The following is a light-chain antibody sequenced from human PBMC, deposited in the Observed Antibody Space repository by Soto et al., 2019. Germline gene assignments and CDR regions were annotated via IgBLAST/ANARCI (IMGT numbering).Light chain of an antibody. Sequence: DSQMAQSPSTLSASVGDRVSIPCRARQTISIWLAWYQQKPGKARKLLIYDASSVESGVPSRFSGSGSGTEFTLTISSLQPDDFAVYYCQQYNNCPRTFGQGTKVDIK. CDR2: DAS. CDR3: QQYNNCPRT. J-gene: IGKJ1*01. V-gene: IGKV1-5*01. CDR1: QTISIW.